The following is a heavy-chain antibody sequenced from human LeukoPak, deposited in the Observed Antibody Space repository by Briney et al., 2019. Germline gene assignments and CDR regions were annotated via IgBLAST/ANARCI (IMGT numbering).Heavy chain of an antibody. Sequence: ASVKVSCKASGGTFSSYGISWVRQAPGQGLEWMGWISAYNGNTNYAQKLQGRVTMTTDTSTSTAYMELRSLRSDDTAVYYCARDQEGRYCSGGSCYAFDIWGQGTMVTVSS. J-gene: IGHJ3*02. D-gene: IGHD2-15*01. CDR3: ARDQEGRYCSGGSCYAFDI. V-gene: IGHV1-18*01. CDR2: ISAYNGNT. CDR1: GGTFSSYG.